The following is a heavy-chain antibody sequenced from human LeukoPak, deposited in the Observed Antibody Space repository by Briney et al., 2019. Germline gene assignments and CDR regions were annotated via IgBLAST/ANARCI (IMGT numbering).Heavy chain of an antibody. V-gene: IGHV4-59*01. J-gene: IGHJ4*02. D-gene: IGHD5-12*01. CDR3: ASSPEDSGPYYFDY. CDR2: ISYSGNS. CDR1: GGSISGYY. Sequence: SETLSLTCNVSGGSISGYYWSWIRQPPGKTLEWIGYISYSGNSNYNPSLESRVTISVVTSKNQFSLKLSSVTAADTAVYYCASSPEDSGPYYFDYWGQGTLVTVSS.